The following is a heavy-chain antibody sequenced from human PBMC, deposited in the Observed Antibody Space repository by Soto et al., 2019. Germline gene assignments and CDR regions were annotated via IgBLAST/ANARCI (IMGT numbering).Heavy chain of an antibody. Sequence: GASVKVSCKASGYPFTSYYMHWVRQAPGQGLEWMGIINPGDATTYYPQRFQGRVTMTRDTSTSTVYMEVSSLRSEDTAVYYCVRVSPFLTGPDYWGQGTLVTVS. V-gene: IGHV1-46*03. J-gene: IGHJ4*02. CDR1: GYPFTSYY. D-gene: IGHD3-9*01. CDR3: VRVSPFLTGPDY. CDR2: INPGDATT.